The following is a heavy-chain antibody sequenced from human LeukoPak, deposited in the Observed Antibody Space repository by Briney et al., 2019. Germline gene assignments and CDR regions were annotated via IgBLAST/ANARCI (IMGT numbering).Heavy chain of an antibody. J-gene: IGHJ4*02. CDR2: MYYSGTT. D-gene: IGHD4-17*01. CDR1: GGSINRYY. Sequence: SETLSLTCTVSGGSINRYYWSWIRQAPGKGLEGIGYMYYSGTTNYNPSLKSRVTMSVDPSKNQFSLRLTSVTAADPAVYYCARQDYSDHLFDYWGQGTLVTVSS. CDR3: ARQDYSDHLFDY. V-gene: IGHV4-59*08.